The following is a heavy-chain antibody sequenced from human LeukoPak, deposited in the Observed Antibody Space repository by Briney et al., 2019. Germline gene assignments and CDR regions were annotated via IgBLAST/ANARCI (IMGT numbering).Heavy chain of an antibody. D-gene: IGHD1-7*01. CDR1: GFTFSSYG. CDR3: AREIKLELGEYFLDY. V-gene: IGHV3-30*03. J-gene: IGHJ4*02. CDR2: ISYDGSNK. Sequence: PGRSLRLSCAASGFTFSSYGMHWVRQAPGKGLEWVAVISYDGSNKYFPDSVKGRFTISRDNSKNTLYLQMNSLRAEDTAVYYCAREIKLELGEYFLDYWGQGTLVTVSS.